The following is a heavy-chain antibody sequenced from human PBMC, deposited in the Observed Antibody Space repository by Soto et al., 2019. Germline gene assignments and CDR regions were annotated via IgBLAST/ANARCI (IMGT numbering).Heavy chain of an antibody. D-gene: IGHD4-17*01. CDR3: ARHGAYMTPVTTRYYYYGMDV. CDR2: IYYSGST. CDR1: GGSISSSSYY. Sequence: QLQLQESGPGLVKPSETLSLTCTVSGGSISSSSYYWGWIRQPPGKGLEWIGSIYYSGSTYYNPSLKSRVTISVDTSKNQFSLKLSSVTAADTAVYYCARHGAYMTPVTTRYYYYGMDVWGQGTTVTVSS. J-gene: IGHJ6*02. V-gene: IGHV4-39*01.